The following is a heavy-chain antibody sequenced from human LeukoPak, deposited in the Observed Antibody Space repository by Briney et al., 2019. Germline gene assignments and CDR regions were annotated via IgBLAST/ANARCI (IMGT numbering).Heavy chain of an antibody. CDR2: FHPPDDEA. J-gene: IGHJ4*02. D-gene: IGHD5-12*01. CDR1: GYNFIANS. Sequence: VKISCKTSGYNFIANSIHWVRQAPGKGLEWMGRFHPPDDEAKYLERFDGRIAITADTLTDTSYLELKGLTSDDTALYFCAVGRGFAHGRLEEWGQGTLITVSS. CDR3: AVGRGFAHGRLEE. V-gene: IGHV1-69-2*01.